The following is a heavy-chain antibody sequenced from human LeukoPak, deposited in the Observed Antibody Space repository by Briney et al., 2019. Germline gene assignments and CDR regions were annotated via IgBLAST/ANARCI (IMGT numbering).Heavy chain of an antibody. CDR3: AKGEHYYDSSGYATPDY. Sequence: GGSLRLSCAASGFTFSRYWMHWVRQAPGKGLEWVAFIRYDGSNKYYADSVKGRFTISRDNSKNTLYLQMNSLRAEDTAVYYCAKGEHYYDSSGYATPDYWGQGTLVTVSS. CDR2: IRYDGSNK. D-gene: IGHD3-22*01. V-gene: IGHV3-30*02. J-gene: IGHJ4*02. CDR1: GFTFSRYW.